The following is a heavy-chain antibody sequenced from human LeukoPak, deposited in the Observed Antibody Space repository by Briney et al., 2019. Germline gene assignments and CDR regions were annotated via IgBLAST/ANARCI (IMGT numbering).Heavy chain of an antibody. V-gene: IGHV4-59*08. CDR3: ATLMAVAGNSNWFDP. Sequence: SETLSLTCTVSGVSISGFYWTWIRQPPGQALEWIGYIHYSGSTNYNPSLKSRVTISLDTSKNQFSLKLSSVTAADTAVYYCATLMAVAGNSNWFDPWGQGTLVTVSS. J-gene: IGHJ5*02. D-gene: IGHD6-19*01. CDR1: GVSISGFY. CDR2: IHYSGST.